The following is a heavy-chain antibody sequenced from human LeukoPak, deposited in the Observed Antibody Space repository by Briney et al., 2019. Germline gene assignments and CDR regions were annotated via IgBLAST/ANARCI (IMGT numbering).Heavy chain of an antibody. Sequence: PGRSLRLSCAASGFTFSSYGMHWVRQAPGKGLEWVAVISYDGSNKYYADSVKGRFTISRDNSKNTLYLQMSSLRAEDTAVYYCAKNGDSSGYYSVDYWGQGTLVTVSS. CDR1: GFTFSSYG. CDR3: AKNGDSSGYYSVDY. J-gene: IGHJ4*02. V-gene: IGHV3-30*18. CDR2: ISYDGSNK. D-gene: IGHD3-22*01.